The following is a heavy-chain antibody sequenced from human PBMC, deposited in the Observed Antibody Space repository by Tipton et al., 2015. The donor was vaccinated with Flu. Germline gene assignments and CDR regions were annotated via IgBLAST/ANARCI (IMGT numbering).Heavy chain of an antibody. CDR1: GFTFSSYS. J-gene: IGHJ4*02. CDR3: AKLRKPAAPIDY. Sequence: SLRLSCAASGFTFSSYSMNWVRQAPGKGLEWVSSISSSSSYIYYADSVKGRFTISRDNSKNTLYLQMNSLRAEDTAVYYCAKLRKPAAPIDYWGQGTLVTVSS. V-gene: IGHV3-21*04. CDR2: ISSSSSYI. D-gene: IGHD2-2*01.